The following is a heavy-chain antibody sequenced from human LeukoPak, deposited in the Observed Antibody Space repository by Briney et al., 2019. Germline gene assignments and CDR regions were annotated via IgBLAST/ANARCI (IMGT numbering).Heavy chain of an antibody. Sequence: ASVKVSCKASGYTFTSYYMHWVRQAPGRGLEWMGIINPSGGSTSYAQKFQGRVTMTRDTSTGTVYMELSSLRSEDTAVYYCASARGLRFLEWALGYWGQGTLVAVSS. D-gene: IGHD3-3*01. V-gene: IGHV1-46*03. J-gene: IGHJ4*02. CDR2: INPSGGST. CDR1: GYTFTSYY. CDR3: ASARGLRFLEWALGY.